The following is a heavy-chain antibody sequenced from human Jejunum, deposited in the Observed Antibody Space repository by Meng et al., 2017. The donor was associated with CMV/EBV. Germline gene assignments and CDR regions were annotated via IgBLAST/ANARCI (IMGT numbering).Heavy chain of an antibody. D-gene: IGHD3-10*02. J-gene: IGHJ4*02. Sequence: QDKLQQSGPGLVKPSQTLSLPCAISGDSVSSNSAAWNWIRQSPSRGLEWLGRTYYRSKYYNDYALSVKSRITINPDTSKNQFSLQLNSVTPEDTAIYYCARDWGDVRGGFDFWGQGTLVTVSS. CDR3: ARDWGDVRGGFDF. V-gene: IGHV6-1*01. CDR1: GDSVSSNSAA. CDR2: TYYRSKYYN.